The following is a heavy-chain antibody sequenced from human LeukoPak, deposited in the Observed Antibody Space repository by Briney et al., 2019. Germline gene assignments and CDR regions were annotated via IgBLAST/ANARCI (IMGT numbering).Heavy chain of an antibody. Sequence: PGGSLRLSCAASGFNFNTYWMSWVRQAPGKGLEWVANIKQDGSDKYYVDSVKGRFTISRDNAKNSLYLQMNSLRAEDTAVYYCARDLDYWGQGTLVTVSS. CDR3: ARDLDY. CDR2: IKQDGSDK. J-gene: IGHJ4*02. V-gene: IGHV3-7*04. CDR1: GFNFNTYW.